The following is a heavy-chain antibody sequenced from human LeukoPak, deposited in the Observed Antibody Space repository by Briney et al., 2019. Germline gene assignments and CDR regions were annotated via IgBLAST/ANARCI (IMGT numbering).Heavy chain of an antibody. V-gene: IGHV4-34*01. D-gene: IGHD2-15*01. CDR3: AKGYCSGGSCYSTFDY. Sequence: SETLSLTCAVYGGSFSGYYWNWIRQSPGKGLEWIGEINQSGSTSYNPSLKSRVTISVDTSKNQFSLKLSSVTAADTAVYYCAKGYCSGGSCYSTFDYWGQGTLVTVSS. CDR1: GGSFSGYY. J-gene: IGHJ4*02. CDR2: INQSGST.